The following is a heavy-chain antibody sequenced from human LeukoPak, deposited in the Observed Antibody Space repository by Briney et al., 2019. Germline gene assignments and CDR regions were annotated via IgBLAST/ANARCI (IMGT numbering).Heavy chain of an antibody. CDR1: GYTFNNYG. V-gene: IGHV1-18*01. Sequence: ASVKVSCKASGYTFNNYGISWARQAPGQGLEWVGWINPYNGNTKYAQKLQGRLSLTTDTSTTTAYMELGSLNSDDTAVYYCARTDSSSGNCYDYWGQGTLFTVSS. J-gene: IGHJ4*02. D-gene: IGHD3-10*01. CDR3: ARTDSSSGNCYDY. CDR2: INPYNGNT.